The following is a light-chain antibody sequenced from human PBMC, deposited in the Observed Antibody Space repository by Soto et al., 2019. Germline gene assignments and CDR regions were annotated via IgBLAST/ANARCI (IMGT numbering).Light chain of an antibody. CDR3: QQYGSSPPYT. CDR1: QSVSSSY. V-gene: IGKV3-20*01. Sequence: EIVLTQSPGTLSLSPGERATLSCRASQSVSSSYLAWYQQKPGQAPGLLIYGASSRATGIPDRFSGSGSGTDFTLTIGRLEPEDFAVYYCQQYGSSPPYTFGQGTKLEIK. J-gene: IGKJ2*01. CDR2: GAS.